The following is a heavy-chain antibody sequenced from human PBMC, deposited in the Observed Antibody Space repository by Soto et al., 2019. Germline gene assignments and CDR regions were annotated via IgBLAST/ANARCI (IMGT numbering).Heavy chain of an antibody. CDR2: IDWDDDK. CDR1: GFSLSTSGMR. V-gene: IGHV2-70*04. J-gene: IGHJ4*02. CDR3: ARNSAPTGYFDY. Sequence: SGPTLVNPTQTLTLTCTFSGFSLSTSGMRVSWIRQPPGKALEWLARIDWDDDKFYSTSLKTRLTISKDTSNERVVLTMTNMDPVDTATYFCARNSAPTGYFDYWGQGTLVTV.